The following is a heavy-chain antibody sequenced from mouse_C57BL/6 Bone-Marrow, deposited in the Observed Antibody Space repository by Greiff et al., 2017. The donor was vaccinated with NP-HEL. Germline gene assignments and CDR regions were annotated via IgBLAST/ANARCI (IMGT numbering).Heavy chain of an antibody. CDR1: GYTFTSYW. V-gene: IGHV1-61*01. J-gene: IGHJ3*01. Sequence: QVQLQQSGAELVRPGSSVKLSCKASGYTFTSYWMDWVKQRPGQGLEWIGNIYPSDSETHYNQKFKDQATLTVDKSSSTAYMQLSSLTSEDSAVYYCARGYYGSRGAYWGQGTLVTVSA. CDR2: IYPSDSET. D-gene: IGHD1-1*01. CDR3: ARGYYGSRGAY.